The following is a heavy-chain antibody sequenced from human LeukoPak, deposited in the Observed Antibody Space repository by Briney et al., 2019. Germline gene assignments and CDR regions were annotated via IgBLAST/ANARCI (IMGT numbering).Heavy chain of an antibody. CDR2: INSQGSRT. J-gene: IGHJ3*02. CDR3: ARGRYCSSTSCYKAFDI. D-gene: IGHD2-2*02. V-gene: IGHV3-74*01. Sequence: GGSPRLSCAASGVTASTNYMSSGRQAPGTGLGWGSRINSQGSRTSYAYSVKGRVTISRDNAKNTLYLQMNSLRAEDTAVYYCARGRYCSSTSCYKAFDIWGEGTKVTVSS. CDR1: GVTASTNY.